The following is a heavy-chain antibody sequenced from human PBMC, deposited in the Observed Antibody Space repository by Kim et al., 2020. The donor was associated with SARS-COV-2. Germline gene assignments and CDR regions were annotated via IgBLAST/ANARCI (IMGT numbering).Heavy chain of an antibody. Sequence: STYYADSVKGRFTISRDNSKNTLYLQMNSLRAEDTAVYYCAKNNNGDPDYWGQGTLVTVSS. D-gene: IGHD4-17*01. CDR2: ST. CDR3: AKNNNGDPDY. J-gene: IGHJ4*02. V-gene: IGHV3-23*01.